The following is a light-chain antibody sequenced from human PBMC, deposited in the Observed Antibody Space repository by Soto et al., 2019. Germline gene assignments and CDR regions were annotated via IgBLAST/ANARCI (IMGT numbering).Light chain of an antibody. Sequence: DIPMTQSPSSLSASVGDRVTIPCRASQSISTHLNWYQQKPGKAPKLLIYGATRLQSGVPSRFSGSGSGTDFTLTISNLQPEDFATYYCQQSYSTLWTFAQGTKVEIK. CDR2: GAT. V-gene: IGKV1-39*01. CDR1: QSISTH. CDR3: QQSYSTLWT. J-gene: IGKJ1*01.